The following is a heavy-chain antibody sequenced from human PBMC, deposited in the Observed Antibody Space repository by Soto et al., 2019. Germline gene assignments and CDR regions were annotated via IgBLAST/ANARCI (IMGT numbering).Heavy chain of an antibody. D-gene: IGHD3-10*01. J-gene: IGHJ5*02. V-gene: IGHV3-7*01. CDR3: ARDRVRITMVRGTQFDP. Sequence: GGSLRLSCAASGFTFSSYWMSWVRQAPGKGLEWVANIKQDGSEKYYVDSVKGRFTISRDNAKNSLYLQMNSLRAEDTAVYYCARDRVRITMVRGTQFDPWGQGTLVTVSS. CDR1: GFTFSSYW. CDR2: IKQDGSEK.